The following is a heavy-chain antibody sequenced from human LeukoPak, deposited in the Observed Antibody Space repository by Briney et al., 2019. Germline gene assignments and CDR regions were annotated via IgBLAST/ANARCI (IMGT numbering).Heavy chain of an antibody. D-gene: IGHD5-12*01. J-gene: IGHJ5*02. V-gene: IGHV4-61*01. Sequence: SETLSLTCTVSHYSISSNYYWTWIRQTPGKELEWIGCIFFSGSTDYNPSLKSRVTISVDASKNQFSLKLRSVTAADTAVYYCARAVSGSDYWFDPWGQGTLVTVSS. CDR3: ARAVSGSDYWFDP. CDR2: IFFSGST. CDR1: HYSISSNYY.